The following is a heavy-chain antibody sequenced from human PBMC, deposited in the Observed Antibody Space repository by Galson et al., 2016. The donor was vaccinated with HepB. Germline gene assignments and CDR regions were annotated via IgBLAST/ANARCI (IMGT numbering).Heavy chain of an antibody. V-gene: IGHV5-51*01. D-gene: IGHD2-15*01. CDR2: IYSGDSDT. CDR1: GYSFSNYW. CDR3: ARKGNFVTLFYGLDV. J-gene: IGHJ6*02. Sequence: QSGAEVKKPGESLRISCKTSGYSFSNYWIAWVRQMPGKGLEWMGIIYSGDSDTRYSPSFQGQVTISADKSIRTSYLQWTRLKASDTAMYYCARKGNFVTLFYGLDVWGQGTTVTVSS.